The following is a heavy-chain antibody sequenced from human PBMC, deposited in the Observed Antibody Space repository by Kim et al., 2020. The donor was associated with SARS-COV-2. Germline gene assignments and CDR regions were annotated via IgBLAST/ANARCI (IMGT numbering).Heavy chain of an antibody. CDR1: GFTFDDNW. J-gene: IGHJ5*02. D-gene: IGHD2-15*01. V-gene: IGHV3-7*01. CDR3: ARPRYCGGSTCYWFDP. Sequence: GGSLRLSCEASGFTFDDNWMSWVRQTPGKGLEWVANIKQDGTQKYYVDSVKGRFTISRDNAKNLLYLQMNGLRAEDTAMYYCARPRYCGGSTCYWFDPWGQGTLVTVSS. CDR2: IKQDGTQK.